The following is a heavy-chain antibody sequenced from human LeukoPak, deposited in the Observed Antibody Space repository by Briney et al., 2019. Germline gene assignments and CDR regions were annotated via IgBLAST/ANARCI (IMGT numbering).Heavy chain of an antibody. V-gene: IGHV4-38-2*02. CDR1: GYSTSSYRY. J-gene: IGHJ4*02. D-gene: IGHD6-6*01. CDR3: AKIPPYDGSSSSGDCYFDY. Sequence: SETLSLTCTVSGYSTSSYRYWGWIRQPPGKGLEWIGSMYHSGSTYKNPSLSSRVTISVDTSKNQFSLRLSSVTAADTAVYYCAKIPPYDGSSSSGDCYFDYWGQGTLVTVSS. CDR2: MYHSGST.